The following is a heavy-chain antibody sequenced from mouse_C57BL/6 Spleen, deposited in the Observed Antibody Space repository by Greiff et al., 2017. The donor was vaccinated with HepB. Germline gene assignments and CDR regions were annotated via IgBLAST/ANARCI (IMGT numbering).Heavy chain of an antibody. V-gene: IGHV1-82*01. D-gene: IGHD2-3*01. J-gene: IGHJ3*01. CDR1: GYAFSSSW. CDR3: AREEIYDGFFFAY. CDR2: IYPGDGDT. Sequence: QVQLKESGPELVKPGASVKISCKASGYAFSSSWMNWVKQRPGKGLEWIGRIYPGDGDTNYNGKFKGKATLTADKSSSTAYMQLSSLTSEDSAVYFCAREEIYDGFFFAYWGQGTLVTVSA.